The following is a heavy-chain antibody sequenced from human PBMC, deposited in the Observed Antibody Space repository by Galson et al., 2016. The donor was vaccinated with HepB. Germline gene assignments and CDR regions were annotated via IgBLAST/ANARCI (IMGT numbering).Heavy chain of an antibody. CDR1: GFTFSGYA. V-gene: IGHV3-23*01. Sequence: SLRLSCAASGFTFSGYAMAWVRQAPGKGLEWVAGISGNGASTFYAKSVKGRFTISRDNSKNTLSLQMNSLRAEDTATYYCAKMSDPLTMRDYFFDDGGQGVLITVSS. CDR3: AKMSDPLTMRDYFFDD. CDR2: ISGNGAST. D-gene: IGHD3-3*01. J-gene: IGHJ4*02.